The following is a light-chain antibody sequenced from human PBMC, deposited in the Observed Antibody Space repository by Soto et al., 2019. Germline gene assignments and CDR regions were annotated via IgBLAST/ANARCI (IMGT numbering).Light chain of an antibody. Sequence: PGETATLSCRASQSINSNLAWYQQQPGQPPRLLIYGISTRATGIPARFSGSGSGTEFSLTISSLQSEDFAVYYCQQYSKWPITFGQGTLLEI. CDR3: QQYSKWPIT. J-gene: IGKJ5*01. CDR2: GIS. CDR1: QSINSN. V-gene: IGKV3-15*01.